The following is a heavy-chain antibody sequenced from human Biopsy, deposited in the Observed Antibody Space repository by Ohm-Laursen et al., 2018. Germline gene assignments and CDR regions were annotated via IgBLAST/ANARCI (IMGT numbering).Heavy chain of an antibody. CDR3: ARDRGFYSDRTVPDYFDL. CDR2: VYYTGST. Sequence: SDTLSLTWPVSGDSISSYYWSWIRQPPGKGLEWIGYVYYTGSTDYNPSLQSRVTISVDTSKNHFSLRLRSVTPADTAIYYCARDRGFYSDRTVPDYFDLWGRGTLVTVSS. V-gene: IGHV4-59*01. J-gene: IGHJ2*01. D-gene: IGHD3-22*01. CDR1: GDSISSYY.